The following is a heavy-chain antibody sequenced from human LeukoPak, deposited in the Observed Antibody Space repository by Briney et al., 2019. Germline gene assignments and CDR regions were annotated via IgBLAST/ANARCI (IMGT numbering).Heavy chain of an antibody. CDR3: AKRRYCTSTSCHDFDY. V-gene: IGHV3-33*06. CDR2: IWYDGSNE. Sequence: GRSLRLSCAASGFTFSSYGMHWVRQAPGKGLEWVAVIWYDGSNEYYPDSVKGRFTISRDNSKNTVYLQMNSLRPGDTAVYYCAKRRYCTSTSCHDFDYWGQGTLVTVSS. D-gene: IGHD2-2*01. J-gene: IGHJ4*02. CDR1: GFTFSSYG.